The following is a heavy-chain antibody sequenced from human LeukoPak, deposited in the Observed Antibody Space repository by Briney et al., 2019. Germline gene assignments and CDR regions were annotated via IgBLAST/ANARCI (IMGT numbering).Heavy chain of an antibody. Sequence: GGSLRLSCAASGCTFSSYGMHWVRQAPGKGLEWVAVISYDGSNKYYADSVKGRVTISRDNSKITLYLQMNSLRAEDTAVYYCAKEVATGLRVLDYWGQGTLVTVSS. CDR1: GCTFSSYG. CDR2: ISYDGSNK. J-gene: IGHJ4*02. CDR3: AKEVATGLRVLDY. D-gene: IGHD5-12*01. V-gene: IGHV3-30*18.